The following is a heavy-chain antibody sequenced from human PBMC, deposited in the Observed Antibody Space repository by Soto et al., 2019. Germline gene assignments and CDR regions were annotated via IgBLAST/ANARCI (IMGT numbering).Heavy chain of an antibody. CDR3: ARVVGGYCSSTSCYIRDFGFDY. CDR1: GGTFSSYA. Sequence: SVKVSCKASGGTFSSYAISGVRQAPGEGLEWMGGIIPIFGTANYAQKFQGRVTITADESTSTAYMELSSLRSEDTAVYYCARVVGGYCSSTSCYIRDFGFDYWGQGTLVTVSS. V-gene: IGHV1-69*13. J-gene: IGHJ4*02. CDR2: IIPIFGTA. D-gene: IGHD2-2*02.